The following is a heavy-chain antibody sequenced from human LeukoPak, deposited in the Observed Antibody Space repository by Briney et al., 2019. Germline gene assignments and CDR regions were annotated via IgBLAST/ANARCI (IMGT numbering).Heavy chain of an antibody. CDR1: GFTVSSNY. CDR3: ARDQIDDILTPYYYGMDV. Sequence: GGSLRLSCAASGFTVSSNYMSWVRQAPGKGLEWVSVIYSGGSTYYADSVKGRFTISRDNSKNTLYLQMNSLRAEDTAVYYCARDQIDDILTPYYYGMDVWGQGTTVTVSS. J-gene: IGHJ6*02. V-gene: IGHV3-66*01. D-gene: IGHD3-9*01. CDR2: IYSGGST.